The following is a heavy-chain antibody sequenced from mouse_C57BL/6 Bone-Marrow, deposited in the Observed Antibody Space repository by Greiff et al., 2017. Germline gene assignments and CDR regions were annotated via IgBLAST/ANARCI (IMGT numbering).Heavy chain of an antibody. CDR1: GFTFSSYA. D-gene: IGHD2-3*01. J-gene: IGHJ1*03. Sequence: EVQLQQSGGGLVKPGGSLKLSCAASGFTFSSYAMSWVRQTPEKRLEWVATISDGGSYTYYPDNVKGRFTISRDNAKNNLYLQMSHLKSEDTAMYYCARDGWWYFDVWGTGTTVTVSS. CDR3: ARDGWWYFDV. CDR2: ISDGGSYT. V-gene: IGHV5-4*01.